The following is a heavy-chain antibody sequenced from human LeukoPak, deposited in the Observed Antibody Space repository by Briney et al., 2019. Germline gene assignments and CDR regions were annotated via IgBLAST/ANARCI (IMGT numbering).Heavy chain of an antibody. CDR2: ISSSGSTI. D-gene: IGHD4-17*01. J-gene: IGHJ4*02. V-gene: IGHV3-48*01. Sequence: GWSLTLSCAASGFTFSNYSMNWVRQAPAKGLEWVSYISSSGSTIYFPDSVKCRFTIARDNAKNSLYLQMNSLRAEDTAVYYCARDPSYGDYALSDYWGQGTLVTVSA. CDR1: GFTFSNYS. CDR3: ARDPSYGDYALSDY.